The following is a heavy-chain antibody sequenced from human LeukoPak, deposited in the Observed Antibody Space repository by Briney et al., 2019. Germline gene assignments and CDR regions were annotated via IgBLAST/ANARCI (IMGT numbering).Heavy chain of an antibody. Sequence: SETLSLTCAVYCGSFSGYYWSWIRQPPGKGLEWIGEINHSGSTNYNPSLKSRVTISVDTSKNQFSLKLSSVTAADTAVYYCARRRVVVVAATVPSLKRYWYFDLWGRGTLVTVSS. J-gene: IGHJ2*01. V-gene: IGHV4-34*01. CDR2: INHSGST. D-gene: IGHD2-15*01. CDR3: ARRRVVVVAATVPSLKRYWYFDL. CDR1: CGSFSGYY.